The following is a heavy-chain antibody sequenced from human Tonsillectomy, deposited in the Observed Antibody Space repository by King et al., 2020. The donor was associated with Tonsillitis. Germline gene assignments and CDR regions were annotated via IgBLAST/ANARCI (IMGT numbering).Heavy chain of an antibody. J-gene: IGHJ6*02. CDR1: GFTFSSYA. CDR2: ISGSGGST. Sequence: VQLVESGGGLVQPGGSLRLSCAASGFTFSSYAMSWVRQAPGKGLEWVSGISGSGGSTYYADSVKGRFTISRDNSKNTLYLQMNSLRAEDTAVYYRSKSGLDGSGTWHYYYGMDVWGQGTTVTVSS. V-gene: IGHV3-23*04. CDR3: SKSGLDGSGTWHYYYGMDV. D-gene: IGHD3-10*01.